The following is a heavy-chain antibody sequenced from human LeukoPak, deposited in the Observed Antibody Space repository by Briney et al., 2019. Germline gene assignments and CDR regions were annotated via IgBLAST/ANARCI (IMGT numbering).Heavy chain of an antibody. V-gene: IGHV4-34*01. CDR1: GVSFSGYY. J-gene: IGHJ3*02. CDR3: ARSNLAAGTAFDI. D-gene: IGHD6-13*01. CDR2: INQRGST. Sequence: PSETLSLTCAVYGVSFSGYYWSWLRQPPGKGLEWIGEINQRGSTTYNPSLKTRVTISLDTPRNQYLLRLSSVTAADTAVYYCARSNLAAGTAFDIWSEGTMVTVSS.